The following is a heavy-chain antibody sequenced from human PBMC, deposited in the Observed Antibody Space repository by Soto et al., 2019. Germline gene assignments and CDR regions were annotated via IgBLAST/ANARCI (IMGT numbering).Heavy chain of an antibody. CDR3: ARGFGWLDY. D-gene: IGHD6-19*01. J-gene: IGHJ4*02. CDR1: GFTFSSYA. CDR2: ISSNGGST. Sequence: EVQLVESGGGLVQPGGSLRLSCAASGFTFSSYAMHWVRQAPGKGLEYVSAISSNGGSTYYANSVKGRFTISRDNSKNTLYLQMGSLRAEDMAVYYCARGFGWLDYWGQETLVTVSS. V-gene: IGHV3-64*01.